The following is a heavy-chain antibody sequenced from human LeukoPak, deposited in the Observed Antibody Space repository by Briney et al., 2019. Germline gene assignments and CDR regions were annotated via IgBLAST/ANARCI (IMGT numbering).Heavy chain of an antibody. J-gene: IGHJ4*02. CDR3: AKDLGYCSGGSCYELDY. V-gene: IGHV3-74*01. CDR2: ITGDGSST. Sequence: GGSLRLSCTASGFTFSNYFMHWVRQVPGEGPVWVSRITGDGSSTSYADSVKGRFTISRDNSKNALYLQMNSLRAEDTAEYYCAKDLGYCSGGSCYELDYWGQGTLVTVSS. D-gene: IGHD2-15*01. CDR1: GFTFSNYF.